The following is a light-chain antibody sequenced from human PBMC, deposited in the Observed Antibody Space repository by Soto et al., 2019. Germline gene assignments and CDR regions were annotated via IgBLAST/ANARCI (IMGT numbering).Light chain of an antibody. V-gene: IGLV2-23*02. CDR3: CSYAGSSTPYA. Sequence: QSVLTQPASVSGSPGQSITISCTGTSSDVGSYNLVSWYQQHPGKAPKLMIYEVSKRPPGVSNRFSGSKSGNTASLTISGLQAEDEADYYCCSYAGSSTPYAFGTGTKVTVL. CDR1: SSDVGSYNL. J-gene: IGLJ1*01. CDR2: EVS.